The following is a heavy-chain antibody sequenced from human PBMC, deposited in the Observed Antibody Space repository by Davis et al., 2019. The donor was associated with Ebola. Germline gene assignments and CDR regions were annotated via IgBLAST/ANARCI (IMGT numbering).Heavy chain of an antibody. CDR2: IYQDGSEK. CDR1: GFTFNSYW. J-gene: IGHJ3*02. D-gene: IGHD3-22*01. V-gene: IGHV3-7*03. CDR3: ARESYYDTSGSEANAFDI. Sequence: GGSLRLSCAGPGFTFNSYWMTWVRQAPGKGLEWVANIYQDGSEKYHVDSVKGRFTISRDNAKNSLYLQMNSLRVEDTAVYYCARESYYDTSGSEANAFDIWGQGTMVTVSS.